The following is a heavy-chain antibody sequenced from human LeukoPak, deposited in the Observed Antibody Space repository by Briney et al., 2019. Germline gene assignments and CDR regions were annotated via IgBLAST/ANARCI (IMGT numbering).Heavy chain of an antibody. J-gene: IGHJ3*02. CDR2: IYYSGNT. CDR1: GGSISATTYY. D-gene: IGHD3-10*01. Sequence: SETLSLTCTVSGGSISATTYYWGWIRQPPGTGLEWIANIYYSGNTAYNPSLKSRVTISVDTSKNQFSLKLSSVTAADTAVYYCATRQYYYGSGSYYNYDAFDIWGQGTMVTVSS. V-gene: IGHV4-39*07. CDR3: ATRQYYYGSGSYYNYDAFDI.